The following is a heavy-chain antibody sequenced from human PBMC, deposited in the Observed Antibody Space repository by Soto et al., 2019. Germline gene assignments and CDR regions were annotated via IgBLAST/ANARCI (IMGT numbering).Heavy chain of an antibody. J-gene: IGHJ6*02. D-gene: IGHD1-26*01. Sequence: QVQLVQSGAEVKKPGASVKVSCKASGYTFTSYDINWVRQATGQGLEWMGWMNPNSGNTGYAQKFQGRVTMTRKTSISTAYMELSSLRSEDTAVYYCARSYTRSYYFYYYGMDVWGQGTTVTVSS. CDR3: ARSYTRSYYFYYYGMDV. CDR1: GYTFTSYD. V-gene: IGHV1-8*01. CDR2: MNPNSGNT.